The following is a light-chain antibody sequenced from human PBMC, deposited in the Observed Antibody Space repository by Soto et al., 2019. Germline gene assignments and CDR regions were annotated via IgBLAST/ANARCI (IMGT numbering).Light chain of an antibody. J-gene: IGLJ3*02. V-gene: IGLV1-47*01. CDR1: DSNLGENY. CDR3: ASWDDSLRGPS. Sequence: QSVLTQPPSASGTPGQRVTISCSGSDSNLGENYVYWYQQVSGTAPRLLIFRSEQRPSGVPDRFSGSKSGTSASLVISGLRSEDEADYYCASWDDSLRGPSFGGGTKVTVL. CDR2: RSE.